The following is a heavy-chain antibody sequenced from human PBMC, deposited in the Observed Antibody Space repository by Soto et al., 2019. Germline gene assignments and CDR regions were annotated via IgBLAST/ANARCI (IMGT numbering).Heavy chain of an antibody. CDR2: IYYSGST. J-gene: IGHJ6*03. CDR3: ARKVYAIGYYYMDV. V-gene: IGHV4-59*01. Sequence: PSETLSLTCTVSGGSISSYYWSWIRQPPGKGLEWIGYIYYSGSTNYNPSLKSRVTISVDTSKNQFSLKLSSVTAADTAVYYCARKVYAIGYYYMDVWGKGTTVTVSS. CDR1: GGSISSYY. D-gene: IGHD2-8*01.